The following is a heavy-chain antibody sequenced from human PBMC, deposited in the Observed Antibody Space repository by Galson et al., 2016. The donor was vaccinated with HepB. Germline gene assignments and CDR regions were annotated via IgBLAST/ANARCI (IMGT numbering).Heavy chain of an antibody. CDR2: MSYDGSVK. CDR3: AKELHSYDFWSGYTLSYYGMDV. Sequence: SLRLSCAVSGFSVNSYGVHWVRQSPDKRLEWIAVMSYDGSVKRYADSVKGRFTISRDNSRNTLYLQMNRLRVEDTAIYYCAKELHSYDFWSGYTLSYYGMDVWGQGTTVTVSS. CDR1: GFSVNSYG. J-gene: IGHJ6*02. V-gene: IGHV3-30*18. D-gene: IGHD3-3*01.